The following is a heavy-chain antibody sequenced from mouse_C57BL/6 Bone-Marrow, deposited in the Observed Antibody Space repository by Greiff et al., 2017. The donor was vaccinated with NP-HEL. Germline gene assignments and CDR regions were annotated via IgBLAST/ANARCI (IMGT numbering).Heavy chain of an antibody. J-gene: IGHJ1*03. V-gene: IGHV6-6*01. CDR2: IRNKANNHAT. CDR1: GFTFSDAW. Sequence: EVQLQESGGGLVQPGGSMKLSCAASGFTFSDAWMDWVRQSPEKGLEWVAEIRNKANNHATYYDESVKGRFTISRDDSKSSVYLQMNSLRAEDTGIYYCTGYDDRYFDVWGTGTTVTVSS. CDR3: TGYDDRYFDV. D-gene: IGHD2-3*01.